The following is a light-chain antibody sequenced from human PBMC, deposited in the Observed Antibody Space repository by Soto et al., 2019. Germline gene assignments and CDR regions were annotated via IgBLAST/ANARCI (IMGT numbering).Light chain of an antibody. J-gene: IGKJ1*01. CDR3: QQYGTSPPT. CDR1: ESVSSNF. Sequence: EIVLTQSPGTLSLSPGERATLSCKASESVSSNFLAWYQRKPGQAPRLLIYGASYRATDIPYRFSGSGSGTDFTLTITRQEPEDSAVYYCQQYGTSPPTFGQGTKVEI. CDR2: GAS. V-gene: IGKV3-20*01.